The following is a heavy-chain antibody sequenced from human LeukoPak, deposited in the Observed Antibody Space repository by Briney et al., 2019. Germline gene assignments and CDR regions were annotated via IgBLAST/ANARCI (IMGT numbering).Heavy chain of an antibody. CDR1: RFTFSNYN. CDR2: ISGTGRTT. Sequence: GGSLRLSCAASRFTFSNYNMNWVRQAPGKGLEWVAYISGTGRTTNYADSVKGRFTISRDNAKNSLYLQMNSLRDEDTAVYYCARVYCSGGSCYDYWGQGTLVTVSS. V-gene: IGHV3-48*02. D-gene: IGHD2-15*01. J-gene: IGHJ4*02. CDR3: ARVYCSGGSCYDY.